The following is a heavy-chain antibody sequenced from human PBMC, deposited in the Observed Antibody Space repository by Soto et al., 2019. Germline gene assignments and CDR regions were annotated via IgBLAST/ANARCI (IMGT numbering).Heavy chain of an antibody. V-gene: IGHV5-51*01. CDR1: GYTFTDYW. J-gene: IGHJ6*02. CDR3: AASIFYYGMDV. Sequence: PGESLKISCKGSGYTFTDYWIGWVRQMPGKGLEWMGIIYPGDSDTKYNPSFQGQVTISADKSITTTYLQWSSLKASDTAIYYCAASIFYYGMDVWGQGTTVTVSS. CDR2: IYPGDSDT.